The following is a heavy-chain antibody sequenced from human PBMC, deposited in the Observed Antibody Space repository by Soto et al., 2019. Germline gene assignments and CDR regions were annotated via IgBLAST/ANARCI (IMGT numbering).Heavy chain of an antibody. CDR1: GGSISSGGYY. V-gene: IGHV4-31*03. D-gene: IGHD3-10*01. CDR2: IYYSGST. Sequence: QVQLQESGPGLVKPSQTLSLTCTVSGGSISSGGYYWNWIRQHPGKGLEWIGYIYYSGSTYYNPSPXSXXNISVDTSKNQFSLKLSSVTAADTAVYYCARSVTPWGQGTLVTVSS. J-gene: IGHJ5*02. CDR3: ARSVTP.